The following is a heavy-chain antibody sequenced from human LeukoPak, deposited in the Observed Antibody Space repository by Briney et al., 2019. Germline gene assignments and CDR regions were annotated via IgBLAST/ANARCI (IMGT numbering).Heavy chain of an antibody. CDR2: IKQDETEK. J-gene: IGHJ4*02. Sequence: GGSLRLSCAASGFTFSNYWMSWVRQAPGKGLEWVANIKQDETEKSYVGSVKGRFTISRDNAKNLLYLQMNSLRAEDTGVYYCARVFAWSSDYWGQGTLVTVSS. CDR3: ARVFAWSSDY. D-gene: IGHD2-15*01. V-gene: IGHV3-7*01. CDR1: GFTFSNYW.